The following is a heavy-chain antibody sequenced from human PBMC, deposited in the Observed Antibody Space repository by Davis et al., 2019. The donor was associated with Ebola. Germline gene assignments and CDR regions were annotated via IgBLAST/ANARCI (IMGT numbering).Heavy chain of an antibody. CDR1: GFTVSSNY. Sequence: GGSLRLSCAASGFTVSSNYMSWVRQAPGKGLEWVSVIYSGGSTYYADSVKGRFTISSDNSKNTLYLQMNSLRAEDTAVYYCARDLVDFGSYGMDVWGQGTTVTVSS. J-gene: IGHJ6*02. V-gene: IGHV3-53*01. CDR3: ARDLVDFGSYGMDV. D-gene: IGHD3-3*01. CDR2: IYSGGST.